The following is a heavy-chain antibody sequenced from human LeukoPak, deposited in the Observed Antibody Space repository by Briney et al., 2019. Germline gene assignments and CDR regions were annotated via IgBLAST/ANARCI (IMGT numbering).Heavy chain of an antibody. Sequence: SETLSLTCTVSGGSISSSSYSWGWIRQPPGKGLEWIGSIYYSGSTYYNPSLKSRVTISVDTSKNQFSLKLSSVAAADTAVYYCARRLHFDYWGQGTLVTVSS. V-gene: IGHV4-39*01. CDR2: IYYSGST. CDR3: ARRLHFDY. CDR1: GGSISSSSYS. J-gene: IGHJ4*02.